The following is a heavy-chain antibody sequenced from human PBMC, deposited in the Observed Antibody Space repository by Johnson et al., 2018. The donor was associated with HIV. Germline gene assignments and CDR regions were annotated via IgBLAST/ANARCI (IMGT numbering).Heavy chain of an antibody. CDR2: IRYDGSNK. J-gene: IGHJ3*02. V-gene: IGHV3-30*02. CDR3: AKRAPGYDSSGYRNAFDI. CDR1: GFTFSSYG. Sequence: VQVVESGGGVVQPGGSLRLSCAASGFTFSSYGMHWVRQAPGKGLEWVAFIRYDGSNKYYADSVKGRFTISRDNSKNTLYLQMNSLRAEDTAVYYCAKRAPGYDSSGYRNAFDIWGQGTMVTVSS. D-gene: IGHD3-22*01.